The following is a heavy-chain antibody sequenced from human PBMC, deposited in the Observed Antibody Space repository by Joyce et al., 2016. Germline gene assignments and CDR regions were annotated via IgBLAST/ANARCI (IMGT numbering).Heavy chain of an antibody. CDR1: GFTFSSYS. Sequence: QLVESGGGLVKPGGSLRLSCAASGFTFSSYSMNWVRQAPGKGLEVLSSIGASVSRIYDTDSVNGRFTISRDNAKNSLFLQLNSLRAEDTAVYYCARVVRGFCSGGSCHIDHWGQGILVTVSS. D-gene: IGHD2-15*01. J-gene: IGHJ4*02. V-gene: IGHV3-21*02. CDR3: ARVVRGFCSGGSCHIDH. CDR2: IGASVSRI.